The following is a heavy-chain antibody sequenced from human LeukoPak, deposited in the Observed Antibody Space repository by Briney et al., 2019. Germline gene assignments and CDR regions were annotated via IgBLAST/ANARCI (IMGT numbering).Heavy chain of an antibody. V-gene: IGHV3-30*18. D-gene: IGHD3-22*01. Sequence: GGSLRLSCAASGFTFSDYGMHWARQAPGKGLEWVAVISLDGSDEFYADSVKGRFTIFRDNFKNTLYLRLNSLRAEDTAIYYCVKADSGYYRWGQGTLVTVSS. CDR1: GFTFSDYG. CDR2: ISLDGSDE. CDR3: VKADSGYYR. J-gene: IGHJ5*02.